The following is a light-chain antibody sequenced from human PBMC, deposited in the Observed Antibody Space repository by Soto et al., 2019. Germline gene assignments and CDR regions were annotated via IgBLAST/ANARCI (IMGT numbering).Light chain of an antibody. Sequence: DIQMTQSPSSLSASVGDRVTITCRARQTISNYLNWYQQKPGKAPNLLIYGASSLQSGVPARFSGSGSGTDFTLNISSLQPEDFATYSCQQTYSAAWTFGQGPRWRLN. CDR1: QTISNY. CDR2: GAS. J-gene: IGKJ1*01. V-gene: IGKV1-39*01. CDR3: QQTYSAAWT.